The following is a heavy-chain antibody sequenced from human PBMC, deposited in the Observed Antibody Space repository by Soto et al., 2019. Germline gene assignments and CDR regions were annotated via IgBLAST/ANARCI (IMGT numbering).Heavy chain of an antibody. CDR1: GFTFFFYD. CDR3: AREGVTNYTVYYFDL. D-gene: IGHD4-4*01. V-gene: IGHV3-21*01. J-gene: IGHJ4*01. Sequence: LTLSCAASGFTFFFYDMDWVREAPGGGLDWASSISGSGIYIHFTDSGKGRSTISRDNAKISLYLQMDRLRPEDTAIYYCAREGVTNYTVYYFDLWGHGALVTVSS. CDR2: ISGSGIYI.